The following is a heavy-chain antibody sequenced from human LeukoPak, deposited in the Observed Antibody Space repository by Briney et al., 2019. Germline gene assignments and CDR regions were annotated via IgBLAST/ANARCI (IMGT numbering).Heavy chain of an antibody. V-gene: IGHV4-31*01. Sequence: SETLSLTCTVSGGSISSGGYDWRWIRQHRGKGLVWICYIYYSATTYYNPSLKRLVTISLDTSKNQFSLKLSSVTAADTAVYYCATSRTGFDPWGQGTLVTVSS. CDR2: IYYSATT. J-gene: IGHJ5*02. CDR3: ATSRTGFDP. CDR1: GGSISSGGYD.